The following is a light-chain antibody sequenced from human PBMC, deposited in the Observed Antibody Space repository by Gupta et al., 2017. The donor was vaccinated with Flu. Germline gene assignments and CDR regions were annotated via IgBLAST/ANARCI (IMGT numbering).Light chain of an antibody. V-gene: IGKV3-20*01. CDR3: QQYGDSPRT. J-gene: IGKJ1*01. CDR1: QSVSRNY. Sequence: EIVLTQSPGPLSLSPGEGATLSCRASQSVSRNYLAWYQQKPGQAPRLLIYGASHRATGIPDRFSGRGSGTDFTLTISRLEPEDFAMYYCQQYGDSPRTFGQGTKVEIK. CDR2: GAS.